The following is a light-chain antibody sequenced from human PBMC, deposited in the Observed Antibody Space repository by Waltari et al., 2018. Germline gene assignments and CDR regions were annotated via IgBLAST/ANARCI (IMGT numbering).Light chain of an antibody. CDR2: EVS. J-gene: IGLJ2*01. CDR3: SSYAGSNTGL. V-gene: IGLV2-8*01. Sequence: QAALTQPTSMSGSPGQSVTLSCTGTSSDIGGYNRINWYQQHPGKAPKLMIYEVSQRPSGVSDRFSGSKSGNTASLTISGLQAEDEADYYCSSYAGSNTGLFGGGTRLTVL. CDR1: SSDIGGYNR.